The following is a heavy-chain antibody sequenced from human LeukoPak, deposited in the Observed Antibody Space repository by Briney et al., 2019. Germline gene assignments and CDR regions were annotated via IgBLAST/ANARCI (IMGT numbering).Heavy chain of an antibody. CDR1: GGSISSGGYY. CDR3: ARGGYCSGGSCYSGVYYYYGMDV. V-gene: IGHV4-31*03. CDR2: IYYSGST. D-gene: IGHD2-15*01. J-gene: IGHJ6*02. Sequence: PSETLSLTRTVSGGSISSGGYYWSWIRQHPGKGLEWIGYIYYSGSTYYNPSLKSRVTISVDTSKNQFSLKLSSVTAADTAVYYCARGGYCSGGSCYSGVYYYYGMDVWGQGTTVTVSS.